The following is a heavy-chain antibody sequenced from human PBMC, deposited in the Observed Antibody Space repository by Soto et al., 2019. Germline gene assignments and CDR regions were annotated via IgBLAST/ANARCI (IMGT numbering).Heavy chain of an antibody. CDR2: ISYDGSNQ. CDR3: AKDQASGQGSFDS. CDR1: GFTFNIYG. J-gene: IGHJ4*02. Sequence: GGSLRLSCAASGFTFNIYGMHWVRQSPDKGLEWVALISYDGSNQYYADSVKGRFTISRDNSKNTLFLQMNSLRADDTAVYYCAKDQASGQGSFDSWGQGTLVTVS. V-gene: IGHV3-30*18.